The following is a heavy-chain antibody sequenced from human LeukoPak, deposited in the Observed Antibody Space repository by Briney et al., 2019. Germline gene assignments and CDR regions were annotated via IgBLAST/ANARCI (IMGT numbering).Heavy chain of an antibody. CDR3: AKDTATSYYYGMDV. Sequence: GGSLRLSCAASGFTFSSYAMSWVRQAPGKGLEWVSAISGNGGSTYYADSVKGRFTISRDNSKNMLYLQMNSLRAEDTAVYYCAKDTATSYYYGMDVWGQGTTVTVSS. CDR1: GFTFSSYA. D-gene: IGHD5-18*01. CDR2: ISGNGGST. J-gene: IGHJ6*02. V-gene: IGHV3-23*01.